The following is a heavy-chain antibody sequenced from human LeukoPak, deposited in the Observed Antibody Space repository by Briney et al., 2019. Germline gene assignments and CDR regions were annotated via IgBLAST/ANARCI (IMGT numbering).Heavy chain of an antibody. CDR1: GYTFTGYY. D-gene: IGHD3-10*01. CDR3: AKGSGSYYREFDY. Sequence: ASVKVSCKASGYTFTGYYMHWVRQAPGQGLEWMGWINPNSGGTNYAQKFQGRVTMTRDTSISTAYMELSRLRSDDTAVYYCAKGSGSYYREFDYWGQGTLVTAS. J-gene: IGHJ4*02. CDR2: INPNSGGT. V-gene: IGHV1-2*02.